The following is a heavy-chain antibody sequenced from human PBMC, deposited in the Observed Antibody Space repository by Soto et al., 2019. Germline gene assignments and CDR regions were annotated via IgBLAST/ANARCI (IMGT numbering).Heavy chain of an antibody. CDR1: GGSISSGGYY. J-gene: IGHJ5*02. V-gene: IGHV4-31*03. Sequence: QVQLQESGPGLVKPSQTLSLPCTVSGGSISSGGYYWSWIRQHPGKGLEWIGYIDYSGSTYYNQSLKRRATISVDTSKNQFSLKLSSVTAADTAVYYCARVGGINWFDPWGQGTLVTVSS. D-gene: IGHD1-20*01. CDR2: IDYSGST. CDR3: ARVGGINWFDP.